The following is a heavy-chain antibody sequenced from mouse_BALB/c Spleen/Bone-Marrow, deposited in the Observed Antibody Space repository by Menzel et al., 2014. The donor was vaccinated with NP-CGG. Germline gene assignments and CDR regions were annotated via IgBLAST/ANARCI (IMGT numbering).Heavy chain of an antibody. CDR2: IHPNSGNT. V-gene: IGHV1S130*01. D-gene: IGHD2-14*01. CDR3: ARHHRYAYYFDY. CDR1: GYTFTNSW. J-gene: IGHJ2*01. Sequence: QVQLQQSGSVLVRPGASVKLSCKASGYTFTNSWIHWAKQRPGQGLEWIGEIHPNSGNTNFNEKFKVKATLTVDTSSRTAYVDLSSLTAEDSAVYYCARHHRYAYYFDYWGQGTTLTVSP.